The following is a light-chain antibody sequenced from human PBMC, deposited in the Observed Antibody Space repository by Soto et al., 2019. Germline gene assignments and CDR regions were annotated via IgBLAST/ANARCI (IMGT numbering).Light chain of an antibody. J-gene: IGKJ1*01. CDR1: QSVLYSSNNKNY. CDR3: QQYYSPPPA. CDR2: WAS. Sequence: IVMTQSPVSLAVSLGERATINCRSSQSVLYSSNNKNYLAWYQQKPGQPPKLLIYWASTRESGVPDRFSGGGSGTDFTLTISSLQAEDVAVYYCQQYYSPPPAFGHGTKVEIK. V-gene: IGKV4-1*01.